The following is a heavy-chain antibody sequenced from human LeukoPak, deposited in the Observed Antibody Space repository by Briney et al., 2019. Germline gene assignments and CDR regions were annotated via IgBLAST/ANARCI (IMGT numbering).Heavy chain of an antibody. D-gene: IGHD2-15*01. V-gene: IGHV1-8*01. CDR2: MNPNSGNT. Sequence: GASVKVSCKASGYTFTSYDVNWVQQATGQGLEWMGWMNPNSGNTGLAQKFQGRVTLTRDTSLSTAYMELSNLRSDDTAVYYCARDEVVAAPNYFGMVVWGQGTTVSVSS. CDR1: GYTFTSYD. CDR3: ARDEVVAAPNYFGMVV. J-gene: IGHJ6*02.